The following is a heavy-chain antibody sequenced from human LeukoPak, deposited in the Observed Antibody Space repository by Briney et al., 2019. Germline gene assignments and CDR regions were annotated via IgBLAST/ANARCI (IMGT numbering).Heavy chain of an antibody. CDR1: GFTFEDYG. V-gene: IGHV3-20*04. J-gene: IGHJ5*02. CDR3: ARGHDSSGFHAFDP. CDR2: INWNGVRE. Sequence: GGSLRLSCTASGFTFEDYGMGWVRDGPGKGLERVSGINWNGVREGYADSVKGRFTISRDNAEKSLYLQMNSLKVEDTGFYYCARGHDSSGFHAFDPWGQGTLVTVSS. D-gene: IGHD3-22*01.